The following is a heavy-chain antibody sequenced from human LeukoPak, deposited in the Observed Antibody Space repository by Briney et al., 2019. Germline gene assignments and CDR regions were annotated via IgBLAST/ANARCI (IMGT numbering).Heavy chain of an antibody. CDR3: ARGLGYSSMWSLDY. CDR2: ISHSGTT. CDR1: GGSISSYS. D-gene: IGHD6-13*01. Sequence: SETLSLTCIVSGGSISSYSWNWIRQSPGKGLEWVGYISHSGTTSYNSSLKSRVTISVDTSKNQLSLKLTSVTAADTAVYYCARGLGYSSMWSLDYWGQGTLVTVSS. V-gene: IGHV4-59*08. J-gene: IGHJ4*02.